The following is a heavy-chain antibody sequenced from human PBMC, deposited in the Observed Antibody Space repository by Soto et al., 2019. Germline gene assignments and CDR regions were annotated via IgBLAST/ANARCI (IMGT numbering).Heavy chain of an antibody. CDR1: GGSVSSSNW. J-gene: IGHJ4*02. V-gene: IGHV4-4*02. CDR3: ASTKQWLDPFDY. CDR2: IYHSGST. D-gene: IGHD6-19*01. Sequence: SETLSLTCAVSGGSVSSSNWWSWVRQPTGKGLEWIGEIYHSGSTNHNQSLKSLVTISVDKSKNQFSLKLSSVTAADTAVYYCASTKQWLDPFDYWGQGTLVTVSS.